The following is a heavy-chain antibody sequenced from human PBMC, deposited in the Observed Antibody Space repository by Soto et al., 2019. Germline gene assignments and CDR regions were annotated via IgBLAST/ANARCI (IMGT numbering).Heavy chain of an antibody. V-gene: IGHV4-4*07. Sequence: SETLSLTCTVTGGSIDNYYWSWIRQPAGKGLDWIGRIYKSGSSDYNPSLKSRVTMSVDTSKNQFSLNLSSVTAADTAVYYCARDIDYDFWSGYVSDGLDVWGQGTTVTVSS. CDR3: ARDIDYDFWSGYVSDGLDV. CDR2: IYKSGSS. CDR1: GGSIDNYY. D-gene: IGHD3-3*01. J-gene: IGHJ6*02.